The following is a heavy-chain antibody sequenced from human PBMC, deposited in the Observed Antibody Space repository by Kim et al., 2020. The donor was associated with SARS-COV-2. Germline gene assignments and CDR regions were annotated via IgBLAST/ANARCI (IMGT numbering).Heavy chain of an antibody. Sequence: SETLSLTCTVSGGSIRSGGYYWSWIRQHPGKGLEWIGYIYYSGSTYYNPSLKSRVTISVDTSKNQFSLKLSSVTAADTAVYYCARGRRLGLVIKGYWFDPWGQGTLVTVSS. V-gene: IGHV4-31*03. CDR3: ARGRRLGLVIKGYWFDP. J-gene: IGHJ5*02. CDR1: GGSIRSGGYY. D-gene: IGHD3-9*01. CDR2: IYYSGST.